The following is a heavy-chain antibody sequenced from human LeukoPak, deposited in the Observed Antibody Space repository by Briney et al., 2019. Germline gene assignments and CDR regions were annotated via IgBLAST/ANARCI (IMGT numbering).Heavy chain of an antibody. D-gene: IGHD2-2*01. V-gene: IGHV1-18*01. CDR3: ARSREDIVVVPISLDP. CDR1: GYTFTSYG. J-gene: IGHJ5*02. Sequence: ASVKVSCKASGYTFTSYGISWVRQAPGQGLEWMGWIGAYNGNTNYAQKLQGRVTMTTDTSTSTAYMELRSLRSDDTAVYYCARSREDIVVVPISLDPWGQGTLVTVSS. CDR2: IGAYNGNT.